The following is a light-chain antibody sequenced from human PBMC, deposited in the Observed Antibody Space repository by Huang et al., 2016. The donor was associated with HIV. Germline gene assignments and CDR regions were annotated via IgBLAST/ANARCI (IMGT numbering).Light chain of an antibody. CDR1: QSVSTN. J-gene: IGKJ4*01. V-gene: IGKV3-15*01. CDR3: QQYNNWPPLT. CDR2: GTS. Sequence: EIVMTQSPATLSVSPGGRATLSCRASQSVSTNLAWYQQKAGQAPRLLMYGTSTRATGVPARFSGRGSGTEFTLTISSLQSEDFAVYYCQQYNNWPPLTFGGGTRVEIK.